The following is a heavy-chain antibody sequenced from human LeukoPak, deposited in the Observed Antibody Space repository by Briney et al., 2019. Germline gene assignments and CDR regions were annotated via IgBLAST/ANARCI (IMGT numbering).Heavy chain of an antibody. CDR1: GGTFSSYA. Sequence: GASVKVSCKASGGTFSSYAISWVQQAPGQGLEWMGGIIPIFGTANYAQKFQGRVTITADESTSTAYMELSSLRSEDTAVYYCARGTGFQYSGRYYHYGMDVWGQGTTVTVSS. CDR2: IIPIFGTA. V-gene: IGHV1-69*13. J-gene: IGHJ6*02. CDR3: ARGTGFQYSGRYYHYGMDV. D-gene: IGHD1-26*01.